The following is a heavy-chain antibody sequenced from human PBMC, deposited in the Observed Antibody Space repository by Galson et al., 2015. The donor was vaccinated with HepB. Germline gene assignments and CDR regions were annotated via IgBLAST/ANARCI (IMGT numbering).Heavy chain of an antibody. CDR3: ARASGTTDFNY. D-gene: IGHD1-7*01. J-gene: IGHJ4*02. CDR1: GGSISSGVYY. Sequence: LSLTCTVSGGSISSGVYYWSWIRQHPGKGLEWIGYIYYSGTAYYNPSLKSRVTMSVDTSKNQFSLKLDSVTAADTAVYYCARASGTTDFNYWGQGTLVTVSS. CDR2: IYYSGTA. V-gene: IGHV4-31*03.